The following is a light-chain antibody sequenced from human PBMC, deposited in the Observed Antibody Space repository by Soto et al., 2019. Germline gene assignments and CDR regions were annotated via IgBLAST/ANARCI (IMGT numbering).Light chain of an antibody. J-gene: IGKJ1*01. CDR3: QQGYNTPRT. V-gene: IGKV1-39*01. Sequence: DSQMTQSPSSLSDSVGDRVAITCRASQSITTYLSWYQQKPGKAPELLIYSSSILQAGVPSRFSGSGSGTDFILTISSRQPEDFATYYCQQGYNTPRTFGEGTKVDIK. CDR1: QSITTY. CDR2: SSS.